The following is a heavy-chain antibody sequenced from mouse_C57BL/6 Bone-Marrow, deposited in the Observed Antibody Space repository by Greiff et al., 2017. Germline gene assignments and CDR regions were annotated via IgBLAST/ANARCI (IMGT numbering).Heavy chain of an antibody. CDR1: GYTFTDYY. CDR3: AMEITTVVDYFDY. Sequence: VQLQQSGPVLVKPGASVKMSCKASGYTFTDYYMNWVKQSHGKSLEWIGVINPYNGGTSYNQKFKGKATLTVDKSSSTAYMELNSLTSEDSAVYYCAMEITTVVDYFDYWGQGTTLTVSS. V-gene: IGHV1-19*01. J-gene: IGHJ2*01. CDR2: INPYNGGT. D-gene: IGHD1-1*01.